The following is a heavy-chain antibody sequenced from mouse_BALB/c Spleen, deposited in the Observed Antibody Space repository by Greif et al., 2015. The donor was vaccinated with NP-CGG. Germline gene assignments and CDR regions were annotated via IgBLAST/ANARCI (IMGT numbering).Heavy chain of an antibody. J-gene: IGHJ4*01. CDR3: ARYDYDAMDY. CDR1: GYTFTSYW. Sequence: LVESGAELAKPGASVKMSCKASGYTFTSYWMHWVKQRPGQGLEWIGYINPSTGYTEYNQKFKDKATLTADKSSSTAYMQLSSLTSEDSAVYYCARYDYDAMDYWGQGTSVTVSS. CDR2: INPSTGYT. V-gene: IGHV1-7*01.